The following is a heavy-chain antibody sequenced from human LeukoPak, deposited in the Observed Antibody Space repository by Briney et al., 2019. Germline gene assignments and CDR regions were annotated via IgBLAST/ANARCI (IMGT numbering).Heavy chain of an antibody. J-gene: IGHJ4*02. Sequence: GGSLRLSCAASKFTFSDYYMSWIRQAPGKGLEWVSYISTSGSTFHYADSVKGRFTISRDNAKNSLYLQMNSLRAEDTAVYYCARVFTSGGPFDYWGQGTLVTVSS. CDR3: ARVFTSGGPFDY. D-gene: IGHD1-26*01. CDR2: ISTSGSTF. CDR1: KFTFSDYY. V-gene: IGHV3-11*01.